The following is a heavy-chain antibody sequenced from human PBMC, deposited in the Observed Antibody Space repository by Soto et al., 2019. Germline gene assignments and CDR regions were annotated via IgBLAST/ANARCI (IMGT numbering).Heavy chain of an antibody. D-gene: IGHD3-3*01. CDR3: ARDDGRTYDFWSGYPYYYGMDV. V-gene: IGHV1-2*04. Sequence: ASVKVSCKASGYTFTSYGISWVRQAPGQGLEWMGWINPNSGGTNYAQKFQGWVTMTRDTSISTAYMELSRLRSDDTAVYYCARDDGRTYDFWSGYPYYYGMDVWGQGTTVTVSS. CDR2: INPNSGGT. J-gene: IGHJ6*02. CDR1: GYTFTSYG.